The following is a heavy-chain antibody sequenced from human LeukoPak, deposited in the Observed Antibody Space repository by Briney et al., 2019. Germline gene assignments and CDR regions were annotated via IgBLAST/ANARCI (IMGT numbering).Heavy chain of an antibody. J-gene: IGHJ4*02. Sequence: PSETLFLTCAVYGGSFSGYYWSWIRQPPGKGLEWIGEINHSGSTNYNPSLKSRVTISVDTSKNQFSLKLSSVTAADTAVYYCARRFYYDSSGYYYFDYWGQGTLVTVSS. CDR1: GGSFSGYY. D-gene: IGHD3-22*01. V-gene: IGHV4-34*01. CDR2: INHSGST. CDR3: ARRFYYDSSGYYYFDY.